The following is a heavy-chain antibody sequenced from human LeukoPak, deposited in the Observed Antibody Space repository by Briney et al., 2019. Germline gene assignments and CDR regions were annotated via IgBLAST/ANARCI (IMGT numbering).Heavy chain of an antibody. Sequence: SETLSLNCTVSGGSISSYYWSWIRQPPGQGLEWIGYIYYSGSTNYNPSLKSRVTISVDTSKNQFSLKLSSVTAADTAVYYCARAVTIFGVVTIFDYWGQGTLVTVSS. D-gene: IGHD3-3*01. CDR3: ARAVTIFGVVTIFDY. CDR1: GGSISSYY. J-gene: IGHJ4*02. CDR2: IYYSGST. V-gene: IGHV4-59*01.